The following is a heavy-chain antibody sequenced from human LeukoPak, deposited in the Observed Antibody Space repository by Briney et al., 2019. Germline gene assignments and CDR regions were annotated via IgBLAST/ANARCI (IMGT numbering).Heavy chain of an antibody. J-gene: IGHJ3*02. CDR2: IYTSGST. CDR3: ARTIFGVVIHDAFDI. Sequence: SETLSLTCTVSGGSISSGSYYWSWIRQPAGKGLEWIGRIYTSGSTNYNPSLKSRVTISVDTSKNQFSLKLSSVTAADTAVYYCARTIFGVVIHDAFDIWGQGTMVTVSS. V-gene: IGHV4-61*02. CDR1: GGSISSGSYY. D-gene: IGHD3-3*01.